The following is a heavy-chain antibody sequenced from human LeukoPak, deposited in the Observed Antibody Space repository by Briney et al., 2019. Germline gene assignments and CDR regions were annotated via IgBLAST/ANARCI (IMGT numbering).Heavy chain of an antibody. CDR2: MNPNNGHT. CDR1: GYTFTGYY. Sequence: ASVKVSCKASGYTFTGYYMHWVRQAPGQGLEWMGWMNPNNGHTGYAQKFQGRITMTRNTSISTVYMELTSLRSEDTAVYYCSRNRGLQMRDGYGDYWGQGTLLTVSS. V-gene: IGHV1-8*02. CDR3: SRNRGLQMRDGYGDY. D-gene: IGHD4-11*01. J-gene: IGHJ4*02.